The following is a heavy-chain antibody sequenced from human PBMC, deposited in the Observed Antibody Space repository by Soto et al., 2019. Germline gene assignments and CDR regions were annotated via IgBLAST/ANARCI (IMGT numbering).Heavy chain of an antibody. Sequence: SETLSLTCTVSGGSISSGGYYWSWIRQHPGKGLEWIGYIYYSGSTYYNPSLKSRVTISVDTSKNQFSLKLSSVTAADTAVYYCARDQAVPAAYNWFDPWGQGTMVTVYS. CDR3: ARDQAVPAAYNWFDP. CDR1: GGSISSGGYY. J-gene: IGHJ5*02. V-gene: IGHV4-31*03. CDR2: IYYSGST. D-gene: IGHD2-2*01.